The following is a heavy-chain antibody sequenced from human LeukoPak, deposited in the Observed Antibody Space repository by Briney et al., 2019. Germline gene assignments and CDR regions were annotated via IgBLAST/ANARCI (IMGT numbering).Heavy chain of an antibody. CDR2: IYYSGGT. CDR3: ARVGNDGGDDAFDI. D-gene: IGHD2-21*01. CDR1: GGSISSGDYY. V-gene: IGHV4-30-4*01. Sequence: SETLSLTCTVSGGSISSGDYYWSWIRQPPGKGLEWIGYIYYSGGTYYNPSLKSRVTISVDTSKNQFSLKLSSVTAADTAVYYCARVGNDGGDDAFDIWGQGTMVTVSS. J-gene: IGHJ3*02.